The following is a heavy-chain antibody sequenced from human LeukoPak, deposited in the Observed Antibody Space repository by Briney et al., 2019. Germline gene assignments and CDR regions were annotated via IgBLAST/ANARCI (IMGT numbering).Heavy chain of an antibody. CDR1: GFTFSSYA. D-gene: IGHD1-26*01. Sequence: GGSLSLSCAASGFTFSSYAMSWVRQAPGKGLEWVSVISGSCGSTYYADSVKGRFTISRDNAKNTLYLQMNGLRAEDTAVYYCARVGHSGSYYAYWGQGTLVTVSS. CDR2: ISGSCGST. CDR3: ARVGHSGSYYAY. J-gene: IGHJ4*02. V-gene: IGHV3-23*01.